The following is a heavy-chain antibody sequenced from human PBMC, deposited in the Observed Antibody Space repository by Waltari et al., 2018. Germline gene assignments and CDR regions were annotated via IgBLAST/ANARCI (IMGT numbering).Heavy chain of an antibody. CDR3: ARLMLSHPENGMDV. D-gene: IGHD3-10*02. V-gene: IGHV3-74*01. Sequence: EVQLVESGGGFFQPGGSIRLSCEASGFSFSSYWIHWVRQAPGRGLEWVSRISGDGTSISNADSVGGRFSISRDNYKNTVYLQIHSLRAEDTAVFYCARLMLSHPENGMDVWGQGTSVTVS. J-gene: IGHJ6*02. CDR2: ISGDGTSI. CDR1: GFSFSSYW.